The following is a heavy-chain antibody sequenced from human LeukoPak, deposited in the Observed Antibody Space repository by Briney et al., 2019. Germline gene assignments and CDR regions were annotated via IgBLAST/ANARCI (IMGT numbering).Heavy chain of an antibody. D-gene: IGHD3-22*01. Sequence: GGSLRLSCSTSGFTFDEYAMHWVRQAPGKGLEWVSSITWNSGQIDYAQSVKGRFTISRDNNKNSLSLQMNSLRTEDTALYYCAKDATKWGEGSGYYFDYWGQGTLVTVSS. J-gene: IGHJ4*02. CDR1: GFTFDEYA. V-gene: IGHV3-9*01. CDR3: AKDATKWGEGSGYYFDY. CDR2: ITWNSGQI.